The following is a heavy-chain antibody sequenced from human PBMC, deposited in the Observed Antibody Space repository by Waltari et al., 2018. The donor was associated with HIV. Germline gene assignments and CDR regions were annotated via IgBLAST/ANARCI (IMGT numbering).Heavy chain of an antibody. CDR1: GFPFSSYS. D-gene: IGHD3-10*01. CDR3: ARDDSGRYAFDI. V-gene: IGHV3-21*01. Sequence: EVQLVESGGGLVKPGGSLRLSCVASGFPFSSYSMNWVRQAPGKGMAWVSPITSKSNYIYYADSVKGRFTISRDNAKNSLYLQMDSLRAEDTAMYYCARDDSGRYAFDICGQGTMVTVSS. CDR2: ITSKSNYI. J-gene: IGHJ3*02.